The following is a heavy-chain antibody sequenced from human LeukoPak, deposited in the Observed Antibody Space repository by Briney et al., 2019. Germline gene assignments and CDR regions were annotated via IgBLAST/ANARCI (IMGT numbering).Heavy chain of an antibody. CDR1: GFTFSSYD. CDR3: ARQLGDSGYEGDGMDV. CDR2: IGTAGDT. D-gene: IGHD5-12*01. J-gene: IGHJ6*02. V-gene: IGHV3-13*01. Sequence: PGGSLRLSCAASGFTFSSYDMHWVRQATGKGLEWVSAIGTAGDTYYPGSVKGRFTISRENAKNSLYLQMNSLRAGDTAVYYCARQLGDSGYEGDGMDVWGQGTTVTVSS.